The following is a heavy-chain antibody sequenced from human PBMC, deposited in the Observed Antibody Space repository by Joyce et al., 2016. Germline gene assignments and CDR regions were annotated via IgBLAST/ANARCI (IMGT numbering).Heavy chain of an antibody. CDR1: GFTFSSYS. J-gene: IGHJ3*02. V-gene: IGHV3-48*01. CDR2: ISSSSSTI. Sequence: EVQLVESGGGLVQPGGSLSLSCAASGFTFSSYSLNWLRQAPGKGMEWVSYISSSSSTIYYADSVKGRFTISRDNAKNSLYLQMNSLRAEDTAVYYCAKADYGDKIDAFDIWGQGTMVTVSS. CDR3: AKADYGDKIDAFDI. D-gene: IGHD4-17*01.